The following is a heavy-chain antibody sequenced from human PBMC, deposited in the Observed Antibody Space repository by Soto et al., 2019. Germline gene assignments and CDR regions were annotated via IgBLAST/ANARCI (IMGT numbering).Heavy chain of an antibody. V-gene: IGHV4-34*01. CDR3: ARGATNYDFWSASYSRHYYMDV. CDR1: GGSFSGYY. CDR2: INHSGST. D-gene: IGHD3-3*01. Sequence: QVLLQQWGAGLLKPSETLSLTCAVYGGSFSGYYWSWIRQPPGKGLEWIGEINHSGSTDYNPSVKSRVTISVDTSKSQFSLKLSSVTAADTAVYYCARGATNYDFWSASYSRHYYMDVWGKGTPVTV. J-gene: IGHJ6*03.